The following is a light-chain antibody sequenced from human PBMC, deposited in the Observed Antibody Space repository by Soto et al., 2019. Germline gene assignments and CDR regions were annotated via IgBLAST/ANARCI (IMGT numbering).Light chain of an antibody. CDR2: DVS. J-gene: IGLJ3*02. V-gene: IGLV2-11*01. Sequence: QSALTQPPSVSGSPGQSITFSCTGTSSDVGFYNYVSWYQQHPGTAPKLIIYDVSKRPSGVPDRFSGSKSGNTASLTISGLLAEDEADYHCCSYAGDYTWLFGGGTKVTVL. CDR1: SSDVGFYNY. CDR3: CSYAGDYTWL.